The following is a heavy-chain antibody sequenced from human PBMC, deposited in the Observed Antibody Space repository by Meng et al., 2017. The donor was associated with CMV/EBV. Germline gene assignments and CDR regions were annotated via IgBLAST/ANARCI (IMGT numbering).Heavy chain of an antibody. J-gene: IGHJ6*02. V-gene: IGHV2-70*18. Sequence: TLSLTCTVSGGSISSYYLSWVRQPPGKALEWLARIDWDDDKVYSTSLKTRLTISKDTSKNQVVLTMTNMEPVDTGTYYCARYNSRGMDVWGQGTTVTVSS. CDR1: GGSISSYY. D-gene: IGHD1-1*01. CDR3: ARYNSRGMDV. CDR2: IDWDDDK.